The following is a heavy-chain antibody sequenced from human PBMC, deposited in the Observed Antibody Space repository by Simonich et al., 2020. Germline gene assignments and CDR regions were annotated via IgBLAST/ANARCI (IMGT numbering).Heavy chain of an antibody. D-gene: IGHD1-1*01. CDR3: ARSTTGTTAFDI. J-gene: IGHJ3*02. Sequence: QVQLVQSGAEVKKPGASVKVSCKASGYTFTSYGISWVRQAPGQGVEWMGWNSDYNGKTKYAKKVQGRVPMTTDTSTGTAYMELRSLRSDDTAVYYCARSTTGTTAFDIWGQGTMVTVSS. CDR2: NSDYNGKT. V-gene: IGHV1-18*01. CDR1: GYTFTSYG.